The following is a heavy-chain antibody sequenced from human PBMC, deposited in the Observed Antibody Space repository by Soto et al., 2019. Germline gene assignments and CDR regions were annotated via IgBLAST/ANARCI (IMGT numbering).Heavy chain of an antibody. Sequence: GGSLRLSCAASGFTFSGSAMHWVRQASGKGLEWVGRIRSKANSYATAYAASVKGRFTISRDDSKNTAYLQMNSLKTEDTAVYYCTRPGYSSGWTPQDDAFDIWGQGTMVTVSS. J-gene: IGHJ3*02. CDR3: TRPGYSSGWTPQDDAFDI. CDR2: IRSKANSYAT. CDR1: GFTFSGSA. D-gene: IGHD6-19*01. V-gene: IGHV3-73*01.